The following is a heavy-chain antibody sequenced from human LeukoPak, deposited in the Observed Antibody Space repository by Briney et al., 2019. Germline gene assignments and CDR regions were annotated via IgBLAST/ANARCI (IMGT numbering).Heavy chain of an antibody. J-gene: IGHJ4*02. D-gene: IGHD2/OR15-2a*01. CDR3: AGHHPRNTVDF. CDR1: GGSISTGGLS. V-gene: IGHV4-61*08. CDR2: ISDIGSI. Sequence: SETLSLTCAVSGGSISTGGLSWSWIRQPPGKGLEWIAYISDIGSINYNPSLKSRVTISLDTSKNQFSLKLSSVTAADTAVYYCAGHHPRNTVDFWGQGTLVTVSS.